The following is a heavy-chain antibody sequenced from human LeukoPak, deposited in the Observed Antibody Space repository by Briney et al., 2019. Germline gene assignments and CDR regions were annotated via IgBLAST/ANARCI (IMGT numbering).Heavy chain of an antibody. CDR1: GFTFSTYA. J-gene: IGHJ4*02. V-gene: IGHV3-23*01. CDR2: VSGTGGRT. CDR3: VRDLGGRSGH. D-gene: IGHD1-26*01. Sequence: GGSLRLSCAASGFTFSTYAMSWIRQAPGKGLEWVSVVSGTGGRTYYADSVKGRSTIFRDNAKNTLYLQMNSLRAEDTAVYYCVRDLGGRSGHWGQGTLVTVSS.